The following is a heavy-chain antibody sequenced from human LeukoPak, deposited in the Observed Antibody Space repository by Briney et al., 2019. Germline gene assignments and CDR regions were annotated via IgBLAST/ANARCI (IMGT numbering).Heavy chain of an antibody. CDR2: IIPIFGTA. CDR1: GGTFSSYA. J-gene: IGHJ5*02. V-gene: IGHV1-69*13. Sequence: GASVKVSCKASGGTFSSYAISWVRQAPGQGLEWMGGIIPIFGTANYAQKFQGRVTITADESTSTAYMELSSLRSEDTAVYYCASDFIKGALGWFDPWGQGTPVTVSS. CDR3: ASDFIKGALGWFDP. D-gene: IGHD3-10*01.